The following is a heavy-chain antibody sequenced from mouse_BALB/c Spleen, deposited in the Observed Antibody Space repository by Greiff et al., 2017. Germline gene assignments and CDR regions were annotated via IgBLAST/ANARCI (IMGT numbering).Heavy chain of an antibody. Sequence: QVQLKESGPGLVQPSQSLSITCTVSGFSLTSYGVHWVRQSPGKGLEWLGVIWSGGSTDYNAAFISRLSISKDNSKSQVFFKMNSLQANDTAIYYCASRIYHTRGYAMDYWGQGTSVTVSS. CDR3: ASRIYHTRGYAMDY. CDR1: GFSLTSYG. J-gene: IGHJ4*01. V-gene: IGHV2-2*02. CDR2: IWSGGST. D-gene: IGHD2-1*01.